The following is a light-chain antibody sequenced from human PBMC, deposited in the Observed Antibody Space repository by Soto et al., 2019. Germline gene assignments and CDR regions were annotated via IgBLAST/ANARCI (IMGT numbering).Light chain of an antibody. CDR3: SSYTSSSTYV. CDR2: DVT. V-gene: IGLV2-18*02. Sequence: QSALTQLPSVSGSPGHSVAISCTGTSSDVGNSNGVSWYQQAPGTAPKLMIYDVTNRPSGVPDRFSGSKSGNTASLTISGLQAEDEADYYCSSYTSSSTYVFGTGTKVTVL. J-gene: IGLJ1*01. CDR1: SSDVGNSNG.